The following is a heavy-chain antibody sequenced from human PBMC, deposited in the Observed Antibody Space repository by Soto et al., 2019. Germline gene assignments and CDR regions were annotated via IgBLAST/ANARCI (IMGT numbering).Heavy chain of an antibody. D-gene: IGHD2-8*01. CDR2: IKQYGGEK. CDR3: VRGADCTNGVCYDDAFDI. CDR1: VFTFSSYW. J-gene: IGHJ3*02. Sequence: PGGSLRLSCATSVFTFSSYWMNWVRQAPGKGLEWVANIKQYGGEKYYVDSVKGRFTISRDNAKNSLYLQMNSLRADDTAVYYCVRGADCTNGVCYDDAFDIWGQGTIFT. V-gene: IGHV3-7*01.